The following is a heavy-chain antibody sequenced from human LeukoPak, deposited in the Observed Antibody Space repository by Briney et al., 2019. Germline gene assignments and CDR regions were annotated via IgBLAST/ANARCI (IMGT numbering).Heavy chain of an antibody. CDR3: AREGWYSSSWFDAFDI. D-gene: IGHD6-13*01. CDR1: GFTFSSYG. J-gene: IGHJ3*02. V-gene: IGHV3-30*02. CDR2: IRYDGSNK. Sequence: PGGPLRLSCAASGFTFSSYGMHWVRQAPGKGLEWVAFIRYDGSNKYYADSVKGRFTISRDNSKNTLYLQMNSLRAEDTAVYYCAREGWYSSSWFDAFDIWGQGTMVTVSS.